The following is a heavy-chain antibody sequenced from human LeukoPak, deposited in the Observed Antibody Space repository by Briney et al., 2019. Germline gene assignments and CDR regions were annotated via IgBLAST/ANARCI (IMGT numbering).Heavy chain of an antibody. Sequence: GGSLRLSCAASGFTVSSNYMSWVRQAPGKGLEWVSAIYSGGSTYYEDSVKGRFTISRDNSKNTLYLQMNSLRAEDTAVYYCAKDDNYYGSGSYKSYDYWGQGTLVTVSS. CDR1: GFTVSSNY. D-gene: IGHD3-10*01. CDR3: AKDDNYYGSGSYKSYDY. J-gene: IGHJ4*02. CDR2: IYSGGST. V-gene: IGHV3-53*01.